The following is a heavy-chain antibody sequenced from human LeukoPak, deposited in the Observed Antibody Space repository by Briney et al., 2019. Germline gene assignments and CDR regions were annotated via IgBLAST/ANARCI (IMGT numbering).Heavy chain of an antibody. CDR3: ARDPGRDCINGVCPVYAFDI. D-gene: IGHD2-8*01. CDR2: IYPRDGST. CDR1: GYTFTSNY. J-gene: IGHJ3*02. Sequence: ASVKVSCKASGYTFTSNYIHWVRQAPGQGLEWMGMIYPRDGSTSYAQKFQGRVTMTRDTSTSTVYMELSSLRSEDTAVYYCARDPGRDCINGVCPVYAFDIWGQGTMVTVSS. V-gene: IGHV1-46*01.